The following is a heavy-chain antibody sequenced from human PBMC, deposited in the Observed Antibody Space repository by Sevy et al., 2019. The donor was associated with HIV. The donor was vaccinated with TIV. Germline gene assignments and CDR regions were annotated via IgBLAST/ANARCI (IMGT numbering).Heavy chain of an antibody. V-gene: IGHV3-11*06. CDR2: ISSSSSYT. CDR3: AREAYYDFWRSAFDI. CDR1: GFTFSDYY. D-gene: IGHD3-3*01. J-gene: IGHJ3*02. Sequence: GGSLRLSCAASGFTFSDYYMSWIRQAPGKGLEWVSYISSSSSYTNYADSVKGRFTISRDNAKNSLYLQMNSLRAEDMAVYYCAREAYYDFWRSAFDIWGQGTMVTVSS.